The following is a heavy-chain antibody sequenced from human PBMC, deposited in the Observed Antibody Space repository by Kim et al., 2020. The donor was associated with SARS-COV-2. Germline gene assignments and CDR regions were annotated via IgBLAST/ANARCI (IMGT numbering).Heavy chain of an antibody. D-gene: IGHD6-19*01. CDR1: GFTVSDNY. CDR2: IYAGGAT. V-gene: IGHV3-66*01. Sequence: GGSLRLSCAASGFTVSDNYMGWVRQAPGKGLEWVSVIYAGGATYYSDSVKDRFTISRDNSRNTLSLQMNSLRVEDSALYYCARAQTDSGWYNYFGYWGQGTLVTVSS. CDR3: ARAQTDSGWYNYFGY. J-gene: IGHJ4*02.